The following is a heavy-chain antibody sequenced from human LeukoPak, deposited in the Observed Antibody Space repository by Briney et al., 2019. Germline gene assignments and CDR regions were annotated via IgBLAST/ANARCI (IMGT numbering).Heavy chain of an antibody. V-gene: IGHV1-2*06. CDR2: INPNSGGT. J-gene: IGHJ4*02. CDR1: GYTFTGYY. D-gene: IGHD2-2*01. CDR3: ARGEDVVVPAAMPLDY. Sequence: GASVKVSCKASGYTFTGYYMHWVRQAPGQGLEWMGRINPNSGGTNYAQKFQGRVTMTRDTSISTAYMELSRLRSDDTAVYYCARGEDVVVPAAMPLDYWGQGTLVTVSS.